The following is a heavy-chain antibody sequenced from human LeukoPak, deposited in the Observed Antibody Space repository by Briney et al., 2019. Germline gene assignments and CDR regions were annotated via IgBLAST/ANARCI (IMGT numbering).Heavy chain of an antibody. CDR3: AREPVTMVRGVIITLAFDI. CDR1: GASISSTNYY. V-gene: IGHV4-39*07. CDR2: IYYSVST. J-gene: IGHJ3*02. D-gene: IGHD3-10*01. Sequence: KSSETLSLTCTVSGASISSTNYYWGWIRQTPGKGLEWIGTIYYSVSTYYNPSLKSRLSISVDTSKNQFSLKLSSVTAADTAVYYCAREPVTMVRGVIITLAFDIWGQGTMVTVSS.